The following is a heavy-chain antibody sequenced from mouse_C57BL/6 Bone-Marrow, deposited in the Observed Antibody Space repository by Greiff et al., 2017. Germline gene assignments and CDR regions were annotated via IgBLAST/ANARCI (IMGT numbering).Heavy chain of an antibody. CDR3: ARVGIYYPCDY. Sequence: VQLQQPGAELVKPGASVTLSCKASGYTFTSYWMHWVKQRPGQGLEWIGMIHPNSGSTNYNEKFKSKATLTVDKSSSTAYMQLSSLTSEDSAVYYCARVGIYYPCDYWGQGTTLTVSS. CDR2: IHPNSGST. V-gene: IGHV1-64*01. D-gene: IGHD1-1*01. J-gene: IGHJ2*01. CDR1: GYTFTSYW.